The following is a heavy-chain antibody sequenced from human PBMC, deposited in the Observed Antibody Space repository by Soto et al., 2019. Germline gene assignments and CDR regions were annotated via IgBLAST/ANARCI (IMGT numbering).Heavy chain of an antibody. V-gene: IGHV3-33*01. J-gene: IGHJ4*02. D-gene: IGHD6-13*01. CDR2: IWYDGSNK. CDR1: GFTFSSYG. CDR3: AREEIAAAHYFDY. Sequence: PGGSLRLSCAASGFTFSSYGMHWVRQAPGKGLEWVAVIWYDGSNKYYADSVKGRFTISRDNSKNTLYLQMNSLRAEDTAVYYCAREEIAAAHYFDYWGQGTLVTVSS.